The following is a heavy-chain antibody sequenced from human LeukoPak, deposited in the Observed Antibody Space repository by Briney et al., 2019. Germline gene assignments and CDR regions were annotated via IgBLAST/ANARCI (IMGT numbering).Heavy chain of an antibody. CDR3: ARSRTVTTAIDY. J-gene: IGHJ4*02. D-gene: IGHD4-11*01. V-gene: IGHV1-8*01. Sequence: ASVKVSCKASGCTFTSYDINWVRQATGQGLEWMGWMNPNSGNTGYAQKFQGRVTMTRNTSISTAYMELSSLRSEDTAVYYCARSRTVTTAIDYWGQGTLVTVSS. CDR1: GCTFTSYD. CDR2: MNPNSGNT.